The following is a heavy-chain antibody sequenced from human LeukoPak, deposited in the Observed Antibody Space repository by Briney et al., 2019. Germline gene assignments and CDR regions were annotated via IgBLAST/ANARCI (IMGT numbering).Heavy chain of an antibody. CDR2: INHSGST. J-gene: IGHJ5*02. Sequence: SETLSLTCAVYGGSFRGYYWSWIRQPPGKGLEWIGEINHSGSTNYNPSLKSRVTISVDTSKNQFSLKLSSVTAADTAVYYCARGSTLNENYYDSSGYYLWGQGTLVTVSS. V-gene: IGHV4-34*01. D-gene: IGHD3-22*01. CDR1: GGSFRGYY. CDR3: ARGSTLNENYYDSSGYYL.